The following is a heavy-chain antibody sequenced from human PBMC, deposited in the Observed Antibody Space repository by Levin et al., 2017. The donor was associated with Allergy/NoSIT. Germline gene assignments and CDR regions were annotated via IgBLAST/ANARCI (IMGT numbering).Heavy chain of an antibody. CDR1: GFTFSDYY. Sequence: GGSLRLSCAASGFTFSDYYMSWIRQAPGKGLEWVSYISSSGSTIYYADSVKGRFTISRDNAKNSLYLQMNSLRAEDTAVYYCARASPYYDFWSGYYPVGYYGMDGWGQGTTVTVSS. D-gene: IGHD3-3*01. CDR2: ISSSGSTI. V-gene: IGHV3-11*01. CDR3: ARASPYYDFWSGYYPVGYYGMDG. J-gene: IGHJ6*02.